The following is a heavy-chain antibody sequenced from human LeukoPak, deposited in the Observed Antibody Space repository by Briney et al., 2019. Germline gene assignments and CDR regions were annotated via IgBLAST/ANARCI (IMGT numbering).Heavy chain of an antibody. V-gene: IGHV3-30*04. CDR2: ISYDGSNK. CDR1: GFTFSSYA. J-gene: IGHJ4*02. D-gene: IGHD7-27*01. CDR3: AKAYLLGITPPSDY. Sequence: QPGGSLRLSCAAPGFTFSSYAMHWVRQAPGKGLEWVAVISYDGSNKYYADSVKGRFTISRDNSKNTLYLQMNSLRAEDTAVYYCAKAYLLGITPPSDYWGQGTLVTVSS.